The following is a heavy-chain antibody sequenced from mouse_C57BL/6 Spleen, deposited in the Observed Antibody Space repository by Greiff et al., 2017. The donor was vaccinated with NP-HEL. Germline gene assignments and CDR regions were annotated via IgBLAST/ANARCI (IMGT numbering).Heavy chain of an antibody. V-gene: IGHV1-82*01. CDR1: GYAFSSSW. J-gene: IGHJ4*01. CDR2: IYPGDGDT. Sequence: QVQLQQSGPELVKPGASVKISCKASGYAFSSSWMNWVKQRPGKGLEWIGRIYPGDGDTNYIGKFKGKATLTADKSSSTAYMQLSSLTSEDSAVDFCAREIEYDDDGDDPYYAMDYWGQGTSVTVSS. D-gene: IGHD2-4*01. CDR3: AREIEYDDDGDDPYYAMDY.